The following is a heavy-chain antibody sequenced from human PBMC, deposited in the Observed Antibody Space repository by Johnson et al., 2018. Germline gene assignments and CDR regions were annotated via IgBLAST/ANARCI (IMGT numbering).Heavy chain of an antibody. Sequence: QVQLVESGGGVVQPGRSLRLSCAASGFTFSSYGMHWVRQAPGQGLEWVAVISYDGSNKYYADSVKGRFTISRDNSKNTLYLQMNSLRAEDTAVYYCAKDQAAGSYYYYGMDVWGQGTTVTVSS. CDR3: AKDQAAGSYYYYGMDV. V-gene: IGHV3-30*18. CDR1: GFTFSSYG. D-gene: IGHD6-13*01. J-gene: IGHJ6*02. CDR2: ISYDGSNK.